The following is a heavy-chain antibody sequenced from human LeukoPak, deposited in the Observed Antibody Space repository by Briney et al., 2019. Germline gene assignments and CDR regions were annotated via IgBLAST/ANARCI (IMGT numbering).Heavy chain of an antibody. D-gene: IGHD3-16*01. CDR1: GGSISTYY. CDR3: ARPLGGTFDI. CDR2: IYYSGST. V-gene: IGHV4-59*08. J-gene: IGHJ3*02. Sequence: RTSETLSLTCTVSGGSISTYYWSWIRQPPGKGLEWIGYIYYSGSTNYNPSLKSRVTISVDTSKNQFSLKLSSVTAADTAVYYCARPLGGTFDIWGQGTMVTVSS.